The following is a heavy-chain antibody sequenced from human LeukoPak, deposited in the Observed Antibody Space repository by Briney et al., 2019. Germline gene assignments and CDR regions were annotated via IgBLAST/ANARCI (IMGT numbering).Heavy chain of an antibody. V-gene: IGHV3-7*01. CDR3: AKGAIAAAGKGCDY. Sequence: GGSLRLSCAASEFTFITYWMSWVRQAPGKGLEWVANIKQDGSEKYYVDSVKGRFTISRDNAKNSLYLQMNSLRAEDTAVYYCAKGAIAAAGKGCDYWGQGTLVTVSS. D-gene: IGHD6-13*01. CDR2: IKQDGSEK. CDR1: EFTFITYW. J-gene: IGHJ4*02.